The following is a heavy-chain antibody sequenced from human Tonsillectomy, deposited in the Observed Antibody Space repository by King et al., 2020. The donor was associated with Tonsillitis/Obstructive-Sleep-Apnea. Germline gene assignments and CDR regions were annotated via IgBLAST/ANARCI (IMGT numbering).Heavy chain of an antibody. J-gene: IGHJ6*02. CDR2: IDPSDSYT. V-gene: IGHV5-10-1*03. Sequence: VQLVQSGAEVKKPGESLRISCKGSGYNFTSYWITWVRQLPGKGLEWMGKIDPSDSYTNYSPSFQGHVTISADKSISTAYLQWSSLKDSDTAMYYCARLDWGYYYGMDVWGQGTTVTVSS. CDR3: ARLDWGYYYGMDV. CDR1: GYNFTSYW. D-gene: IGHD3/OR15-3a*01.